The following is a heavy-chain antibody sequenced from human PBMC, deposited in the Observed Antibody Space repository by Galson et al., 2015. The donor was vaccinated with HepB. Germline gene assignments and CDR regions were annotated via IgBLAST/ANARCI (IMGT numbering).Heavy chain of an antibody. D-gene: IGHD2-2*02. CDR3: ARGGCSITSCYTIHYYYYMDV. V-gene: IGHV3-21*01. Sequence: SLRLSCAASGFTFSSYSMNWVRQAPGKGLEWVSSISSSSSYIYYADSVKGRFTISRDNAKNSLYLQMNSLRAEDTAVYYCARGGCSITSCYTIHYYYYMDVWGKGTTVTVSS. CDR2: ISSSSSYI. J-gene: IGHJ6*03. CDR1: GFTFSSYS.